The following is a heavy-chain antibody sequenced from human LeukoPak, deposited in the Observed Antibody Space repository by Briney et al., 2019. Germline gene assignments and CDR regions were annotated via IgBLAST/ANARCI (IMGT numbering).Heavy chain of an antibody. CDR2: INPNSGGT. J-gene: IGHJ6*02. CDR1: GYTFTGYY. CDR3: ATDYGGNSGYYYYGMDV. D-gene: IGHD4-23*01. Sequence: ASVKVSCKASGYTFTGYYMHWVRQAPGQELEWMGWINPNSGGTNYAQKFQGRVTMTRDTSISTAYMELSRLRSDDTAVYYCATDYGGNSGYYYYGMDVWGQGTTVTVSS. V-gene: IGHV1-2*02.